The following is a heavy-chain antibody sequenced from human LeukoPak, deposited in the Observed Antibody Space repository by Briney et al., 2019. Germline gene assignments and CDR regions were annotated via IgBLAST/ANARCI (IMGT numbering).Heavy chain of an antibody. J-gene: IGHJ5*02. CDR1: GYTFTGYY. CDR3: ARGSSWPKLYNWFDP. CDR2: INPNSGGT. Sequence: GASVKVSCKASGYTFTGYYMHWVRQAPGQGLEWMGWINPNSGGTNYAQKFQGRVTMTRDTSISTAYMELSRLRSDDTAVYYCARGSSWPKLYNWFDPWGQGTLVTVSS. V-gene: IGHV1-2*02. D-gene: IGHD6-13*01.